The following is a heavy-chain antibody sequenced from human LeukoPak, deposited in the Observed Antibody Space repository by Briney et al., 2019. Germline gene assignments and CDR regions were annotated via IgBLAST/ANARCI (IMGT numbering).Heavy chain of an antibody. D-gene: IGHD6-19*01. CDR1: GFTFSGYG. Sequence: GGSLRLSCAASGFTFSGYGIHWVRQAPGKGLEWVAFLSYDGSNKFYADSVKGRFTISRDNSENTLHLQMNSLKDEDTAVYYCARGLYKNGWYYFDYWGQGTLVTVSS. CDR3: ARGLYKNGWYYFDY. CDR2: LSYDGSNK. J-gene: IGHJ4*02. V-gene: IGHV3-33*01.